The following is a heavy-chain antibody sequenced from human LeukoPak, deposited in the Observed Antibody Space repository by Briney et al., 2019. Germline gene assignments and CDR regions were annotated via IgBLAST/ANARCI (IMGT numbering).Heavy chain of an antibody. V-gene: IGHV3-23*01. CDR2: IYPNGGST. D-gene: IGHD6-19*01. Sequence: GGTLRLSCAASGFTFSTYSMTWVRQGPGKGLEWVSSIYPNGGSTFYADSVKGRFTISRDNSKNTLYLQMSSLRTEDTAIYYCTKDVVPDSGWGLDYWGQGTLVTVSS. CDR1: GFTFSTYS. J-gene: IGHJ4*02. CDR3: TKDVVPDSGWGLDY.